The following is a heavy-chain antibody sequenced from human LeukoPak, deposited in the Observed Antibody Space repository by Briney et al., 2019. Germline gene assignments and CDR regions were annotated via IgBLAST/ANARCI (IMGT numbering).Heavy chain of an antibody. CDR3: AREESYSYFEY. J-gene: IGHJ4*02. D-gene: IGHD3-10*01. V-gene: IGHV4-38-2*02. Sequence: PSETLSLTCTVSGYSISSGYYWGWIRQPPGKGLEWIGIIYHSGRTDYNPSLKSRVTISEDTSKNQFSLKLSSVAAADTAVYYCAREESYSYFEYWGQGTLVTVSS. CDR2: IYHSGRT. CDR1: GYSISSGYY.